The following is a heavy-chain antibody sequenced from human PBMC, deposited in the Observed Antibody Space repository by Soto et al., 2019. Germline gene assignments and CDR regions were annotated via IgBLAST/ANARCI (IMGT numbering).Heavy chain of an antibody. D-gene: IGHD2-21*01. CDR3: AKDMEIGVLIAVPDSPH. Sequence: GGSLRLSCAASGFTFSSYGMNWVRQAPGKGLEWVSYISGSSSTIYYADSVKGRFTISRDNPKNTLYLQMNSLRAEDTAVYYFAKDMEIGVLIAVPDSPHWGKGTLDTVSP. CDR1: GFTFSSYG. V-gene: IGHV3-48*01. CDR2: ISGSSSTI. J-gene: IGHJ1*01.